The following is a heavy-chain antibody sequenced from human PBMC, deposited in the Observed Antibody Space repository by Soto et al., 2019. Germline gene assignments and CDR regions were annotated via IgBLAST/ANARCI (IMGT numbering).Heavy chain of an antibody. Sequence: QVTLKESGPTLVKPTQTLTLTCTFSGFSLSTSGVAVGWIRQPPGKALEWLALIYWDDDKRYSPSLKGRLTIPRATSKIRVALTMTNMDPLDTGKYYCARRSDAFDIGGQGTMVTVSS. V-gene: IGHV2-5*02. J-gene: IGHJ3*02. CDR2: IYWDDDK. CDR3: ARRSDAFDI. CDR1: GFSLSTSGVA.